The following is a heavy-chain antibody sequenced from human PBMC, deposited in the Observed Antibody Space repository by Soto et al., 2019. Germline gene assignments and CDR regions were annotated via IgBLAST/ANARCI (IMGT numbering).Heavy chain of an antibody. CDR2: ISAYDGKT. V-gene: IGHV1-18*01. Sequence: GASVKVSCKTSGYTFNTYGINWVRQAPGQGLELMGWISAYDGKTTYAEKFQGRVTMTTDTSTSTAKMELRSLRSDDKAVYYCARDPHEFWTSYWFDPWGQGTLVTVSS. J-gene: IGHJ5*02. CDR3: ARDPHEFWTSYWFDP. D-gene: IGHD3-3*01. CDR1: GYTFNTYG.